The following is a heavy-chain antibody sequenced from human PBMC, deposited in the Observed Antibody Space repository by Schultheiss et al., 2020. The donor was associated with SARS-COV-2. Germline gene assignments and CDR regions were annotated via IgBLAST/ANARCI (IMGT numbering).Heavy chain of an antibody. V-gene: IGHV4-34*01. CDR2: IYYSGST. J-gene: IGHJ4*02. Sequence: SQTLSLTCAVYGGSFSGYYWSWIRQPPGKGLEWIGYIYYSGSTYYNPSLKSRVTISVDTSRNQFSLKLSSVTAADTAVYYCARVWCSTTDCYNDHWGQGTLVTVSS. CDR1: GGSFSGYY. D-gene: IGHD2-2*01. CDR3: ARVWCSTTDCYNDH.